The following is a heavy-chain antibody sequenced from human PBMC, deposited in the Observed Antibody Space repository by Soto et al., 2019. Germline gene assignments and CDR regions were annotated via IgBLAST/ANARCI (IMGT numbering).Heavy chain of an antibody. D-gene: IGHD1-26*01. Sequence: QVQLVQSGAEVKKPGASVKVSCKASGYTFTGYYVHWVRQAPGQGHEWMGWIDPNSGGTNYAQKFKGRFIMTRDTSITTAYMERSSLTSDDTAVYYCARRPIPGRVDSWGQGTLVTVSS. CDR3: ARRPIPGRVDS. CDR2: IDPNSGGT. V-gene: IGHV1-2*02. J-gene: IGHJ5*01. CDR1: GYTFTGYY.